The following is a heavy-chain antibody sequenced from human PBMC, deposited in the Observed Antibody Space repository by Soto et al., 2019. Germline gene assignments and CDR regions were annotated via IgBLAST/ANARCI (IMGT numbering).Heavy chain of an antibody. CDR2: VSHDGRNT. D-gene: IGHD6-19*01. CDR3: ARGGRQWLVTSDFNH. V-gene: IGHV3-30*03. J-gene: IGHJ4*02. CDR1: GFTFSDYA. Sequence: VQLVESGGGVVQPGRSLRLSCAASGFTFSDYAMHWVRQAPGKGLEWVAVVSHDGRNTHYADSVKGRFTISRDSSKNTVSLEMTSLRVEDLAVYYCARGGRQWLVTSDFNHWGQGALVTVSS.